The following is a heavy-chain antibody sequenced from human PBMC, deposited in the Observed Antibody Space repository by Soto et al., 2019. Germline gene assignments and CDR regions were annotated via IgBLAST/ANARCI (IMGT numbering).Heavy chain of an antibody. CDR2: ISSSSSYI. Sequence: PGGSLRLSCAASGFTFSSYSMNWVRQAPGKGLEWVSSISSSSSYIYYADSVKGRFTISRDNAKNSLYLQMNSLRAEDTAVYYCAREVRQQLVDYYYYYGMDVWGQGTTVTVSS. V-gene: IGHV3-21*01. CDR3: AREVRQQLVDYYYYYGMDV. D-gene: IGHD6-13*01. J-gene: IGHJ6*02. CDR1: GFTFSSYS.